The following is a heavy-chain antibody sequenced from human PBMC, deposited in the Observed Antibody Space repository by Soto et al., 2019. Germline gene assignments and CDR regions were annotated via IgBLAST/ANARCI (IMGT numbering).Heavy chain of an antibody. CDR3: ARGLKFAMIVVANGWFDP. J-gene: IGHJ5*02. D-gene: IGHD3-22*01. CDR2: ISGSGGST. Sequence: GSLRLSCAASGFTFSSYAMSWVRQAPGKGLEWVSAISGSGGSTYYADSVKGRFTISRDNSKNTLYLQMNSLRAEDTAVYYCARGLKFAMIVVANGWFDPWGQGTLVTVSS. CDR1: GFTFSSYA. V-gene: IGHV3-23*01.